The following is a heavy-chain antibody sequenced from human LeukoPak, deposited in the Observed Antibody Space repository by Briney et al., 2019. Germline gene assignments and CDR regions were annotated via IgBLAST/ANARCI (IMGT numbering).Heavy chain of an antibody. V-gene: IGHV1-2*02. D-gene: IGHD2-21*02. J-gene: IGHJ4*02. CDR1: RYTFTGYY. CDR2: INPNSGVT. Sequence: ASVKVSCKASRYTFTGYYMHWVRQAPGQGLEWMGWINPNSGVTNYAQRFQGRVTMTRDTFISTAYMELTKLTSDDTAVYFCAREGEGVVTAIDYWGQGTLVTVSS. CDR3: AREGEGVVTAIDY.